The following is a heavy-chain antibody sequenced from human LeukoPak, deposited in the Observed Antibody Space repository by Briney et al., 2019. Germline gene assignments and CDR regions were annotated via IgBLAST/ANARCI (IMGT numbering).Heavy chain of an antibody. CDR1: GYTFTSNY. J-gene: IGHJ4*02. Sequence: ASVKVSCKASGYTFTSNYIHWVRQAPGQGLEWMGMIYPRDGSTSYAEKFQGRVTVTRDTSTSTVHMELSGLRSEDTAVYYCARDQEGFDYWGQGTLVTVSS. CDR3: ARDQEGFDY. V-gene: IGHV1-46*01. CDR2: IYPRDGST.